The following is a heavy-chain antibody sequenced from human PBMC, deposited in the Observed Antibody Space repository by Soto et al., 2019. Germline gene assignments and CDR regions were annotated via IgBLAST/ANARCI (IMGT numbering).Heavy chain of an antibody. V-gene: IGHV1-18*01. J-gene: IGHJ4*02. D-gene: IGHD6-13*01. CDR2: ISAYNGNR. Sequence: QVQLVQSGAEVKKPGASVKVSCKASGYTFTTYGITWERQAPGQGLEWMGWISAYNGNRNYAQKLQGRVTMTTDTSTSTAYMELRSLRSDDTAVYYCARSGYSSSWSSFDSWGQGTLVTVSS. CDR3: ARSGYSSSWSSFDS. CDR1: GYTFTTYG.